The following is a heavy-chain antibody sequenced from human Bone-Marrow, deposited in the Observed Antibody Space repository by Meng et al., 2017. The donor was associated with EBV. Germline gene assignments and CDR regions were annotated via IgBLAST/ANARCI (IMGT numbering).Heavy chain of an antibody. CDR1: GFTFSSYS. J-gene: IGHJ4*02. CDR3: ARIIAVSGPDVADFDY. D-gene: IGHD6-19*01. Sequence: EVQLVGSGGGLVKPGGSLRLSGAASGFTFSSYSMNWVRQAPGKGLEWVSSISSSSSYIYYADSVKGRFTISRDNAKNSLYLQMNSLRAEDTAVYYCARIIAVSGPDVADFDYWGQGTLVTVSS. CDR2: ISSSSSYI. V-gene: IGHV3-21*01.